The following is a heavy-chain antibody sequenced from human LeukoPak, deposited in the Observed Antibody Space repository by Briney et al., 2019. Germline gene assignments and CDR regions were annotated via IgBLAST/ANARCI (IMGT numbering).Heavy chain of an antibody. Sequence: SQTLSLTCTVSGGSISSGSYYVSWIRQPAGKGLEWIGRIYTSGSTNYNPPLKSRVPISVATSKNQFSLKLSSVTAADMAVYYCASYDFWSGYHDYWGQGTLVTVSS. D-gene: IGHD3-3*01. CDR1: GGSISSGSYY. CDR2: IYTSGST. V-gene: IGHV4-61*02. J-gene: IGHJ4*02. CDR3: ASYDFWSGYHDY.